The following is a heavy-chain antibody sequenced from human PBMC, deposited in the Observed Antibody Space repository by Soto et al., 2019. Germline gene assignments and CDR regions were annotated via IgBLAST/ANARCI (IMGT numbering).Heavy chain of an antibody. CDR2: INAGNGNT. Sequence: ASVKVSCKASGYTFTSYAMHWVRQAPGQRLEWMGWINAGNGNTKYSQKFQGRVTITRDTSASTAYMELSSLRSEDTAVYYCASALNYPQAAMLRNSGSGGDGFMGWGQGTLVTVSS. D-gene: IGHD2-15*01. J-gene: IGHJ4*02. CDR1: GYTFTSYA. V-gene: IGHV1-3*01. CDR3: ASALNYPQAAMLRNSGSGGDGFMG.